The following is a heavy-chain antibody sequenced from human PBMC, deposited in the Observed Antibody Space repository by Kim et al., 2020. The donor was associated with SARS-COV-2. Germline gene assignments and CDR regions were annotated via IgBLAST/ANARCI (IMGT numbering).Heavy chain of an antibody. D-gene: IGHD1-7*01. J-gene: IGHJ4*02. CDR2: ISAYNGNT. V-gene: IGHV1-18*01. CDR1: GYTFTSYG. Sequence: ASVKVSCKASGYTFTSYGISWVRQAPGQGLEWVGWISAYNGNTNYAQKLQGRVTMTTDTSTSTAYMELRSLRSDDTAVYYCARDEGTGTTGGNIDYWGQGTLVTVSS. CDR3: ARDEGTGTTGGNIDY.